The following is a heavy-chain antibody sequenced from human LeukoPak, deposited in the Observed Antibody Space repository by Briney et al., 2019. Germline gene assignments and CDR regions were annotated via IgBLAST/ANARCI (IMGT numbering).Heavy chain of an antibody. CDR2: ICDSDSTT. V-gene: IGHV3-23*01. J-gene: IGHJ4*02. CDR1: GFTFTNYD. D-gene: IGHD3-10*01. CDR3: AVDCVKRLWLSSGSFDS. Sequence: GGSLRLSCAASGFTFTNYDMSWVRQAPGKGLEWLSYICDSDSTTYYADSVKGRSTISRDNSKNLLILQMNSLRADDTAVYYCAVDCVKRLWLSSGSFDSWGQGTLVTVSS.